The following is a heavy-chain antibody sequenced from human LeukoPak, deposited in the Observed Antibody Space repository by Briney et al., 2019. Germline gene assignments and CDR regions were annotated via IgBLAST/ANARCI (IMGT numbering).Heavy chain of an antibody. CDR2: IYYSGST. V-gene: IGHV4-31*03. Sequence: KPSETLSLTCTVSGGSISSGGYYWSWIRQHPGKGLEWSGYIYYSGSTYYNPSLKSRVTISVDTSKNQFSLKLSSVTAADTAVYYCARQEYSYGFYWFDPWGQGTLVTVSS. CDR1: GGSISSGGYY. D-gene: IGHD5-18*01. J-gene: IGHJ5*02. CDR3: ARQEYSYGFYWFDP.